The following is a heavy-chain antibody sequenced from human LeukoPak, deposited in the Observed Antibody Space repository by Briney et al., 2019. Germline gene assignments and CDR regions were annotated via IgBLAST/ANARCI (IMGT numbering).Heavy chain of an antibody. CDR2: IYYSGST. D-gene: IGHD3-22*01. V-gene: IGHV4-59*05. CDR1: GGSISSYY. Sequence: SETLSLTCTVSGGSISSYYWSWIRQPAGKGLEWIGRIYYSGSTYYNPSLKSRVTISVDTSKNQFSLKLSSVTAADTAVYYCARHWAHYDSSGKLDYWGQGTLVTVSS. J-gene: IGHJ4*02. CDR3: ARHWAHYDSSGKLDY.